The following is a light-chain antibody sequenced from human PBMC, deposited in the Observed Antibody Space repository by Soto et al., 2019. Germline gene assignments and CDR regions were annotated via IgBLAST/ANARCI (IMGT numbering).Light chain of an antibody. V-gene: IGKV1-5*03. J-gene: IGKJ1*01. CDR2: KAS. CDR3: QQYNSYSPLWT. Sequence: DIQMTQTPSTLSASVGYRVTITCRASQSISSWLAWYQQKPGKAPKLLIYKASSLESGVPSRFSGSGSGTESTLTISSLQPDDFATYYCQQYNSYSPLWTFGQGTKV. CDR1: QSISSW.